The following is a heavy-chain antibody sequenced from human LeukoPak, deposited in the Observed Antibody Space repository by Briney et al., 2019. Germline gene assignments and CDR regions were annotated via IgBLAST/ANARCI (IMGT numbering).Heavy chain of an antibody. CDR3: AKDGGLWVSAHWGDS. D-gene: IGHD7-27*01. CDR1: GFTFSSYT. V-gene: IGHV3-23*01. CDR2: ITTSDGNA. Sequence: GGSLRLSCAASGFTFSSYTMSWVRQAPGKGLEWVSTITTSDGNAYYADSAKGRFTVSRDNSKNTLFLQMNSLRAEDTAVYYCAKDGGLWVSAHWGDSWGRGTLVTVSS. J-gene: IGHJ4*02.